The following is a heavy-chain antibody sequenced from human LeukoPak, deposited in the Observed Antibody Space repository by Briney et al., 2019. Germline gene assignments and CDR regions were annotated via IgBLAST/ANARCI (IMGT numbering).Heavy chain of an antibody. D-gene: IGHD2-2*02. Sequence: SETLSLTCNVSGGSFSAFYWSWIRQPPGEGLEWVGELSHTGNTNYNPSLKSRVTISVDTSKNQFSLKLSSVTAADTAVYYCARDTDAYFDYWGQGTLVTVSS. CDR1: GGSFSAFY. J-gene: IGHJ4*02. V-gene: IGHV4-34*01. CDR2: LSHTGNT. CDR3: ARDTDAYFDY.